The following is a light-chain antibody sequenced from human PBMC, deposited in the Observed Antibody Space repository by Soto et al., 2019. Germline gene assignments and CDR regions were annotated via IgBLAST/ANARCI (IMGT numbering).Light chain of an antibody. CDR3: FSYVGGEHV. J-gene: IGLJ1*01. Sequence: QSVLTQPPSASGSPGQSVTISCTGTSRDLGASKYVSWYQQHPGEAPKLMLYEVTKRPSGVPDRFSGSKSGNTASLTVSGLQAEDEADYYWFSYVGGEHVLGTGTKLTVL. V-gene: IGLV2-8*01. CDR1: SRDLGASKY. CDR2: EVT.